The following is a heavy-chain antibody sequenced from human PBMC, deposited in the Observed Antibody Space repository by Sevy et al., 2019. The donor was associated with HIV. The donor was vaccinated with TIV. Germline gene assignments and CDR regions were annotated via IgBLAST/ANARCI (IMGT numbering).Heavy chain of an antibody. D-gene: IGHD3-22*01. J-gene: IGHJ4*02. CDR2: IKSKTDGGTT. CDR3: LIVVAYYFDY. Sequence: KQGESLKISCAASGFTFSSYSMNWVRQAPGKGLEWVGRIKSKTDGGTTDYAAPVKGRFTISRDDSKNTLYLQMNSLKTEDTAVYYCLIVVAYYFDYWGQGTLVTVSS. V-gene: IGHV3-15*01. CDR1: GFTFSSYS.